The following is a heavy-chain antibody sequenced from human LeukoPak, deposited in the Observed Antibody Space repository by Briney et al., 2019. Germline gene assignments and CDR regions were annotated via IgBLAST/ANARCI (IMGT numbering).Heavy chain of an antibody. J-gene: IGHJ4*02. CDR1: GFTFSSYS. Sequence: KPGGSLRLSCAASGFTFSSYSMTWVRQAPGKGLEWVSSISSSRSYIYYADSVKGRFTISRDNAENSLYLQMNSLRAEDTAVYYCARTEAYCGGDCALYYFDYWGQGTLVTVSS. D-gene: IGHD2-21*02. V-gene: IGHV3-21*01. CDR2: ISSSRSYI. CDR3: ARTEAYCGGDCALYYFDY.